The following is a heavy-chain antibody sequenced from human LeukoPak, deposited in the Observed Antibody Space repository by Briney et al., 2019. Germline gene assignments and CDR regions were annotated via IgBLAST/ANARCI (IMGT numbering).Heavy chain of an antibody. D-gene: IGHD3-10*01. CDR1: GGSFSGYY. CDR3: ARVEVGMVRGVMVY. V-gene: IGHV4-34*01. J-gene: IGHJ4*02. CDR2: INHSGST. Sequence: SETLSLTCAVYGGSFSGYYWSWIRQPPGKGLDWIGEINHSGSTNYNPSLKSLVTISLDTSKNQFSLKLSSVTAADTAVYYCARVEVGMVRGVMVYWGQGTLVTVSS.